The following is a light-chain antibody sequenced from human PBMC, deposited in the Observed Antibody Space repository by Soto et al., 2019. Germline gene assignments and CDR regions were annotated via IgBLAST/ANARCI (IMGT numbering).Light chain of an antibody. Sequence: EIMLTQSPATLSLSPGERATLSCRASQSVDSIFLAWYQQKPGQAPRLLIYGGSSRATGIPDRFSGSGSGTDFTLTISRLEPEDFAVYYCQQYGSSPPNTFGGGTKVDIK. J-gene: IGKJ4*01. CDR3: QQYGSSPPNT. CDR1: QSVDSIF. V-gene: IGKV3-20*01. CDR2: GGS.